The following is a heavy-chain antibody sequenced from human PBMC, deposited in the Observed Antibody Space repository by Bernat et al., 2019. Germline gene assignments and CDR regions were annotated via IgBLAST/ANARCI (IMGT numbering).Heavy chain of an antibody. J-gene: IGHJ4*02. Sequence: QVQLVESGGGVVQPGSSLRLSCAASGFTFSSYGMHWVRQAPGKGLEWVAVISYDGSNKYYADSVKGRFTISRDNSKNTLYLQMNSLRDEDTAVYYCARDLGSTVTLDYWGQGTLVTVSS. D-gene: IGHD4-11*01. V-gene: IGHV3-30*03. CDR1: GFTFSSYG. CDR3: ARDLGSTVTLDY. CDR2: ISYDGSNK.